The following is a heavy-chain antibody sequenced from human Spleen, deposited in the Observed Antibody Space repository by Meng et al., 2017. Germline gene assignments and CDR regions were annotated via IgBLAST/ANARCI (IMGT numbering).Heavy chain of an antibody. CDR1: GGSMSSYS. V-gene: IGHV4-59*01. J-gene: IGHJ4*02. D-gene: IGHD6-13*01. CDR2: IYYSGTT. CDR3: ARGTSSWSFLFDY. Sequence: SETLSLTCTVSGGSMSSYSWSWIRQPPGKGLEWIGYIYYSGTTNYNPSLKSRVTISVDTSKKKFSLKLTSVTAADTAVYYCARGTSSWSFLFDYWGQGTLVTVSS.